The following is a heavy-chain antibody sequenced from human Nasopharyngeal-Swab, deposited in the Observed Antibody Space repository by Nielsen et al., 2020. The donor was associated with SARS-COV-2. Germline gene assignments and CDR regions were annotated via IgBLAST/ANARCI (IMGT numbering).Heavy chain of an antibody. V-gene: IGHV4-4*02. CDR3: ASFSDFWT. J-gene: IGHJ4*02. CDR1: GGSVSSDNW. Sequence: TLSLTSAVSGGSVSSDNWWSWVRQPPGKRLEWIGEVKHNVSTNYNPSLKSRVTISLDKTKNQVSLRVNSLTAADTAVYYCASFSDFWTWGQGTLVTVSS. CDR2: VKHNVST. D-gene: IGHD3/OR15-3a*01.